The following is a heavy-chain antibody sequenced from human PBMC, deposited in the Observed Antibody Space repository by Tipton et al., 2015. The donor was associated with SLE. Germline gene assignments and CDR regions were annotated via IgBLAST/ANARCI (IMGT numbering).Heavy chain of an antibody. J-gene: IGHJ3*02. CDR3: ASWPRWDAFDI. CDR1: EYSFTNYW. V-gene: IGHV5-51*03. CDR2: IYPTDSDT. Sequence: VQLVQSGPEVKKPGESLKISCKGSEYSFTNYWIVWVRQVPGKGLEWMGLIYPTDSDTRYSPSFQGQVSISADMSMYTAYLQWSSLKASDSAIYYCASWPRWDAFDIWGQGTMVTVYS.